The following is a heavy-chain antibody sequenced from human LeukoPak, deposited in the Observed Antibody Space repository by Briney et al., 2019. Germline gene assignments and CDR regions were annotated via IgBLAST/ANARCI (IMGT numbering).Heavy chain of an antibody. J-gene: IGHJ4*02. CDR2: IRYDGSNK. V-gene: IGHV3-30*02. D-gene: IGHD3-9*01. Sequence: GGSLRLSCAASGFTFSSYGMHWVRQAPGKGLEWVAFIRYDGSNKYYADSVKGRFTISRDNSKNTLYLQMNSRRAEDTAVYYCARSDILTGYSYFHYWGQGTLVTVSS. CDR1: GFTFSSYG. CDR3: ARSDILTGYSYFHY.